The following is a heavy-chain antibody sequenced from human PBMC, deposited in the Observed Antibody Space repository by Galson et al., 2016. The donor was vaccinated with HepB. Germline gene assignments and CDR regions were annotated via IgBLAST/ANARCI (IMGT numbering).Heavy chain of an antibody. D-gene: IGHD3/OR15-3a*01. CDR1: GYTFNEYA. J-gene: IGHJ6*02. Sequence: SVKVSCKASGYTFNEYAIHWVRQAPGQRLEWMGWINAGNGDTKYSQKFQGRVTITWDTSATTAYMEVSSLTSEDTGVYYCARSGRITAYGLMTRGTGIYDMHVWGQGTTVIVSS. CDR3: ARSGRITAYGLMTRGTGIYDMHV. CDR2: INAGNGDT. V-gene: IGHV1-3*01.